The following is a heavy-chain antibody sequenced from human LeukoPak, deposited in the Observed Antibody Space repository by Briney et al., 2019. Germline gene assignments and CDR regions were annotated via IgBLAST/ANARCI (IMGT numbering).Heavy chain of an antibody. CDR2: INHSGST. V-gene: IGHV4-34*01. J-gene: IGHJ6*03. CDR1: GGSFSGYY. D-gene: IGHD5-12*01. CDR3: ARVKTSGYPTMWAYYYMDV. Sequence: PSETLSLTCAVYGGSFSGYYWSWIRQPPGKGLEWIGEINHSGSTNYNPSLKSRVTISVDTSKNQFSLKLSSVTAADTAVYYCARVKTSGYPTMWAYYYMDVWGKGTTVTISS.